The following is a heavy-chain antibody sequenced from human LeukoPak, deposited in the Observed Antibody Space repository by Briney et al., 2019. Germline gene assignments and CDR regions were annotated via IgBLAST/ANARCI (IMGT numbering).Heavy chain of an antibody. CDR3: AKDNYYDSTGYYGLDFDY. CDR2: ISWNSGSI. D-gene: IGHD3-22*01. Sequence: PGRSLRLSCAASGFTFDDYAMHWVRQAPGKGLGWVSGISWNSGSIGYADSVKGRFTISRDNAKNSLYLQMNSLRADDTALYYCAKDNYYDSTGYYGLDFDYWGQGTLVTVSS. CDR1: GFTFDDYA. V-gene: IGHV3-9*01. J-gene: IGHJ4*02.